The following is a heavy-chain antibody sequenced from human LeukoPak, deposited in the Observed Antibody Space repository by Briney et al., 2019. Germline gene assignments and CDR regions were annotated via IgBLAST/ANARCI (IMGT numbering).Heavy chain of an antibody. Sequence: SETLSLTCTVSGGSISSYYWSWIRQPPGKGLEWIGYIYYSGSTNYNPFLKSRVTISVDTSKNQFSLKLSSVTAADTAVYYCARASTYYDFWSGYYRNQYGMDVWGQGTTVTVSS. CDR2: IYYSGST. CDR1: GGSISSYY. V-gene: IGHV4-59*01. CDR3: ARASTYYDFWSGYYRNQYGMDV. J-gene: IGHJ6*02. D-gene: IGHD3-3*01.